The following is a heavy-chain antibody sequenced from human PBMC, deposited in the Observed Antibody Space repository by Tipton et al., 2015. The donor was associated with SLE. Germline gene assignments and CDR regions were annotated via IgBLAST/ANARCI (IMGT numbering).Heavy chain of an antibody. CDR3: ARGTTSPLSWFDP. Sequence: TLSLTCAVSGYSISSGYYWGWIRQPPGKGLEWIGSIYHSGSTYYNPSLKSRVTISVDTSKNQFSLKLSSVTAADTAVYYCARGTTSPLSWFDPWGQGTLVTVSS. J-gene: IGHJ5*02. CDR1: GYSISSGYY. CDR2: IYHSGST. D-gene: IGHD1-7*01. V-gene: IGHV4-38-2*01.